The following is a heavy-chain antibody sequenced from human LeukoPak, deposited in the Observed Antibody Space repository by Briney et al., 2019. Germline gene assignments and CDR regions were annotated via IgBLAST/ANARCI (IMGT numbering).Heavy chain of an antibody. CDR3: AKGRTRLTTTPFDY. CDR1: GFTFTSYG. CDR2: MSYDGSNE. D-gene: IGHD4-17*01. Sequence: PGRSLRLSCAVSGFTFTSYGMHWVRQAPGKGLEWVAFMSYDGSNEYYADSVEGRFTMSRDNSENTLHLQMNSLKVEDTAVYYCAKGRTRLTTTPFDYWGQGTLVTVSS. V-gene: IGHV3-30*18. J-gene: IGHJ4*02.